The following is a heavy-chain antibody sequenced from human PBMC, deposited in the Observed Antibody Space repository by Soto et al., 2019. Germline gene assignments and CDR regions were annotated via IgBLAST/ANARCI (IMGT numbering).Heavy chain of an antibody. CDR3: AKPAQWLTNYYYGMDV. D-gene: IGHD6-19*01. CDR1: GFTFSSYG. V-gene: IGHV3-30*18. CDR2: ISYDGSNK. J-gene: IGHJ6*02. Sequence: QVQLVESGGGVVQPGRSLRLSCAASGFTFSSYGRHWVRQAPGKGLEWVAVISYDGSNKYYADSVKGRFTISRDNSKNTLYLQMNSLRAEDTAVYYCAKPAQWLTNYYYGMDVWGQGTTVTVSS.